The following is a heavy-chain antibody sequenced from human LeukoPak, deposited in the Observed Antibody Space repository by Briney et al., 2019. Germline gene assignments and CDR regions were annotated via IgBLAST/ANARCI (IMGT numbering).Heavy chain of an antibody. CDR1: GGSFSGYY. V-gene: IGHV4-34*01. D-gene: IGHD3-10*01. Sequence: PSETLSLTCAVYGGSFSGYYWRWIPQPPGKGLEWIGEINHRGRTNYNPSLKSRVSISVAPSKDQFSLKLSSVTAADTAVYYCASSGSYSHVDYWGQGTLVTVSS. J-gene: IGHJ4*02. CDR2: INHRGRT. CDR3: ASSGSYSHVDY.